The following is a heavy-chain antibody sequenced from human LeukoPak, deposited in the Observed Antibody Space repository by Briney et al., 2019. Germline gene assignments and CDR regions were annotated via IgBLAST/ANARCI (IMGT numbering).Heavy chain of an antibody. V-gene: IGHV3-21*01. Sequence: GGSLRLSCAASGFTFSSYSMNWVRHAPGKGLEWVSSISSDSNYIFYADSVQGRFTISRDNAENSLFLQMNSLRAEDTAVYYCASRYCTSTNCYAFDTWGQGTMVTVSS. CDR3: ASRYCTSTNCYAFDT. CDR1: GFTFSSYS. CDR2: ISSDSNYI. D-gene: IGHD2-2*01. J-gene: IGHJ3*02.